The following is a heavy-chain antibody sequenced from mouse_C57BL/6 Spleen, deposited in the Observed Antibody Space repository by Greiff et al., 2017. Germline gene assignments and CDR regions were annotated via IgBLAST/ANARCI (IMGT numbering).Heavy chain of an antibody. J-gene: IGHJ2*01. V-gene: IGHV1-15*01. D-gene: IGHD1-1*01. CDR2: IDPETGGT. CDR3: TREGFGTVGVRYYFAY. Sequence: VQLQQSGAELVRPGASVTLSCKASGYTFTDYEMHWVKQTPVHGLEWIGAIDPETGGTAYNQKFKGKAILTADKSSSTAYMELRSLTSEDSAVYYCTREGFGTVGVRYYFAYWGQGTTLTVSA. CDR1: GYTFTDYE.